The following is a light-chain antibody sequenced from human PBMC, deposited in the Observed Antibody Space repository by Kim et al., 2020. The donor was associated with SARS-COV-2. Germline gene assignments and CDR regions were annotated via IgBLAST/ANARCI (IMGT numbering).Light chain of an antibody. CDR3: LHYGSSLWT. CDR1: QSVNSND. J-gene: IGKJ1*01. CDR2: RAS. V-gene: IGKV3-20*01. Sequence: SPGDAATLSCRASQSVNSNDLAWYQQKPGQSPRLLIYRASSRATDLPLRFTGSGSGTDFSLTISGLEPEDFAVYYCLHYGSSLWTFGQGTKVDIK.